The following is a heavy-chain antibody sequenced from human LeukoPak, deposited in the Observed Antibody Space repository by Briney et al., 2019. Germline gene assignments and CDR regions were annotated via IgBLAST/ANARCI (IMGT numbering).Heavy chain of an antibody. V-gene: IGHV3-9*01. CDR2: ISWNSFSI. J-gene: IGHJ4*02. CDR3: ARFRDGYNYFDY. D-gene: IGHD5-24*01. CDR1: GFTFDDYA. Sequence: GGSLRLSCAASGFTFDDYAMHWVRQAPGKGLEWVSGISWNSFSIAYADSVKGRFTISRDNSKNTLYLQMNSLRAEDTAVYYCARFRDGYNYFDYWGQGTLVTVSS.